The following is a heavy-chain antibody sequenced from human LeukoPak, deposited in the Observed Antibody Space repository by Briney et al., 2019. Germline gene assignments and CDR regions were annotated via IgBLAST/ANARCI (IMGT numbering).Heavy chain of an antibody. V-gene: IGHV3-11*06. D-gene: IGHD5-12*01. CDR1: GFTFSDYY. CDR3: ASGKDSGYDLGDY. Sequence: GGSLRLSCAASGFTFSDYYMSWIRQAPGKGVGWVSYISSSSSYTNYADSVKGRFTISRDNAKNSLYLQMNSLRAEDTAVYYCASGKDSGYDLGDYWGQGTLVTVSS. J-gene: IGHJ4*02. CDR2: ISSSSSYT.